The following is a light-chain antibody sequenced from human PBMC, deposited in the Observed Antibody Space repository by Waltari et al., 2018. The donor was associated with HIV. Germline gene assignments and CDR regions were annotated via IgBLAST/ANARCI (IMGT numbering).Light chain of an antibody. CDR3: AAWDDSLHGVI. CDR2: SNY. V-gene: IGLV1-44*01. Sequence: QSVLTQPPSASGTPGQRVTISCSGSSSNIGNKAVNWYQQLPGTAPKLHIYSNYQRPSGVPDRFSGSKSGTSASLAISGLQSEDEADYFCAAWDDSLHGVIFGGGTKLTVL. CDR1: SSNIGNKA. J-gene: IGLJ2*01.